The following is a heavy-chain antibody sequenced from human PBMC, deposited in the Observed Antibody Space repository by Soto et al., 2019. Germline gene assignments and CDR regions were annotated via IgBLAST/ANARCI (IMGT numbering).Heavy chain of an antibody. CDR2: IYYSGST. Sequence: SETLSLTCTVSGGSISSSSYYWGWIRQPPGKGLEWIGSIYYSGSTYYNPSLKSRVTISVDTSKNQFSLKLSSVTAADTAVYYCARQDYDFWSGYPDYWGQGTLVTVSS. V-gene: IGHV4-39*01. CDR1: GGSISSSSYY. D-gene: IGHD3-3*01. J-gene: IGHJ4*02. CDR3: ARQDYDFWSGYPDY.